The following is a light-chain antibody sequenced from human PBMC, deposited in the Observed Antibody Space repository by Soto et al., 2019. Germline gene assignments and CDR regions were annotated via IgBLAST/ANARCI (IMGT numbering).Light chain of an antibody. CDR1: QSVDNY. J-gene: IGKJ1*01. CDR3: QQRSTWPQT. V-gene: IGKV3-11*01. CDR2: ESS. Sequence: EIVLTQSPATLSLSPGERATLSCRASQSVDNYLDWYQQKPGQAPRLLIYESSNRATGIPARFSGSGSGTDFSLTISSLEPEDFAVYYCQQRSTWPQTFGQGNKVDI.